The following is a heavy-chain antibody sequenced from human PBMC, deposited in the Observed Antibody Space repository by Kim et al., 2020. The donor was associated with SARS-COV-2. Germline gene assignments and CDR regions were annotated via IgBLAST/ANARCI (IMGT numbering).Heavy chain of an antibody. CDR3: ARGSLKMDFWSGYYYYYGMDV. Sequence: SETLSLTCAVYGGSFSGYYWSWIRQPPGKGLEWIGEINHSGSTNYNPSLKSRVTISVDTSKNQFSLKLSSVTAADTAVYYCARGSLKMDFWSGYYYYYGMDVWGQGTTVTVSS. V-gene: IGHV4-34*01. CDR2: INHSGST. J-gene: IGHJ6*02. CDR1: GGSFSGYY. D-gene: IGHD3-3*01.